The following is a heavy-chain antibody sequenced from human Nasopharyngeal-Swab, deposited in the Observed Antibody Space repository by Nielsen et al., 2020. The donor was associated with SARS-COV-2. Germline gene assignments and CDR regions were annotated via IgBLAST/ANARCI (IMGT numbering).Heavy chain of an antibody. J-gene: IGHJ2*01. CDR2: IGGSGGST. CDR3: AKDRGCSGGSCYVHWYFDL. V-gene: IGHV3-23*01. Sequence: GESLKISCAASGFTFSGSAMSWVRQAPGKGLEWVSGIGGSGGSTYYADSVKGQFTISRDNSKNTLYLQMNSLRAEDTAVYYCAKDRGCSGGSCYVHWYFDLWGRGTLVTVSS. CDR1: GFTFSGSA. D-gene: IGHD2-15*01.